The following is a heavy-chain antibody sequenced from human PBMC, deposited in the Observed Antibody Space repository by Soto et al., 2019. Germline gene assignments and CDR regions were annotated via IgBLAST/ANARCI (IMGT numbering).Heavy chain of an antibody. D-gene: IGHD5-12*01. Sequence: GGSLRLSCAASGFTFSNAWMSWVRQAPGKGLEWVGRIKSKTDGGTTDYAAPVKGRFTISRDDSKNTLYLQMNSLKTEDTAVYYCTTVVVDIVATTYAYWGQGTLVTVS. CDR2: IKSKTDGGTT. CDR3: TTVVVDIVATTYAY. CDR1: GFTFSNAW. J-gene: IGHJ4*02. V-gene: IGHV3-15*01.